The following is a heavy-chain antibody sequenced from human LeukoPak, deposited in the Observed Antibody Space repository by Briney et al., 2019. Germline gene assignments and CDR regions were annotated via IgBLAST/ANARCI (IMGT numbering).Heavy chain of an antibody. CDR2: INPSGGST. V-gene: IGHV1-46*01. Sequence: ASVKVSCKASGYTFTSYYMHWVRQAPGQGLEWMGIINPSGGSTSYAQKFQGRVTMTRDTSTSTVYMELSSLRSEDTAVYYCAKFQANYYDSSGYGCFDYWGQGTLVTVSS. J-gene: IGHJ4*02. CDR3: AKFQANYYDSSGYGCFDY. CDR1: GYTFTSYY. D-gene: IGHD3-22*01.